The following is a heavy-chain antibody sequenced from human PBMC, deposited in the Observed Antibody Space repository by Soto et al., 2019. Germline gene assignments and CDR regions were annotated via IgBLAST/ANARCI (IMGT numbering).Heavy chain of an antibody. D-gene: IGHD2-2*01. Sequence: QVQLVQSGAEVQKPGSSVKVSCKASGGTFSSYTISWVRQAPGQGLEWMGRIIPILGIANYAQKFQGRVTITADKSTSTAYMELSSLRSEDKAVYYCARTYYYCSSISCSPDCWGQGTLVTGSS. J-gene: IGHJ4*02. CDR1: GGTFSSYT. CDR2: IIPILGIA. V-gene: IGHV1-69*02. CDR3: ARTYYYCSSISCSPDC.